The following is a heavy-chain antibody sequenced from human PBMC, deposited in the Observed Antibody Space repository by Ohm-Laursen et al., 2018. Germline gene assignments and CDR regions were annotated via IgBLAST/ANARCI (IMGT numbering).Heavy chain of an antibody. CDR3: ARGDGSGSYSFDY. V-gene: IGHV3-21*01. J-gene: IGHJ4*02. CDR2: ISSSSSYI. Sequence: GSLRLSCASSGFTFSSYSMNWVRQAPGKGLEWVSSISSSSSYIYYADSVKGRFTISRDNAKNSLYLQMNSLRAEDTAVYYCARGDGSGSYSFDYWGQGTLVTVSS. D-gene: IGHD3-10*01. CDR1: GFTFSSYS.